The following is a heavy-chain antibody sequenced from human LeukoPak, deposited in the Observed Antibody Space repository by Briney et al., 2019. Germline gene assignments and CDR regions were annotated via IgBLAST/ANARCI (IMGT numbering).Heavy chain of an antibody. D-gene: IGHD6-13*01. CDR2: ISYDGSNK. V-gene: IGHV3-30-3*01. Sequence: PGRSLRLSCAASGFTFSSYAMHWVRQASGKGLEWVAVISYDGSNKYYADSVKGRFTISRDNSKNTLYLQMNSLRAEDTAVYYCAREELVIAAFDYWGQGTLVTVSS. CDR3: AREELVIAAFDY. CDR1: GFTFSSYA. J-gene: IGHJ4*02.